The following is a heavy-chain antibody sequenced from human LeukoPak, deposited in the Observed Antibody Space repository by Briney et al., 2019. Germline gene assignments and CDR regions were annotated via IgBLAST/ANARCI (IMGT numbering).Heavy chain of an antibody. Sequence: GRSLRLSCAASGFTFSSCAMHWVRQAPGKGLEWVAVISYDGSNKYYADSVKGRFTISRDNSKNTLYLQMNSLRAEDTAVYYCARGGYNWNYVGPGYFDYWGQGTLVTVSS. CDR3: ARGGYNWNYVGPGYFDY. J-gene: IGHJ4*02. V-gene: IGHV3-30-3*01. D-gene: IGHD1-7*01. CDR1: GFTFSSCA. CDR2: ISYDGSNK.